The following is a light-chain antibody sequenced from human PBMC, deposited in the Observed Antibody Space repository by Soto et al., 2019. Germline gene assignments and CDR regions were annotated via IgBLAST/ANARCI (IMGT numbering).Light chain of an antibody. CDR2: DVS. V-gene: IGLV2-11*01. CDR1: ISYVGGYNY. J-gene: IGLJ1*01. Sequence: SALTQPRFVSGSPGQAVTISLSGTISYVGGYNYVSWYQQHPGKAPKLMIYDVSKRPSGVPDRFSGSKSGNTASLTISGLQAEDEADYYCCSYAGSYTYVFGTGTKVTVL. CDR3: CSYAGSYTYV.